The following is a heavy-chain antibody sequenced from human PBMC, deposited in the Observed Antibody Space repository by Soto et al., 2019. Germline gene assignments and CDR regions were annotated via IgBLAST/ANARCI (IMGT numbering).Heavy chain of an antibody. CDR3: ARGGDIVVVPAALGGYYYYYYGMDV. J-gene: IGHJ6*02. V-gene: IGHV1-69*13. D-gene: IGHD2-2*01. CDR1: GGTFSSYA. CDR2: IIPIFGTA. Sequence: ASVKVSCKASGGTFSSYAISWVRQAPGQGLEWMGGIIPIFGTANYAQKFQGRVTITADESTSTAYMELGSLRSEDTAVYYCARGGDIVVVPAALGGYYYYYYGMDVWGQGTTVTVSS.